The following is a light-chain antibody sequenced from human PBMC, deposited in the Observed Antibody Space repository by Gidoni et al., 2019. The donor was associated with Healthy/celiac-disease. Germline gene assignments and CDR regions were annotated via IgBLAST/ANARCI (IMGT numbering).Light chain of an antibody. V-gene: IGKV1-9*01. CDR3: QQLNSYPVT. Sequence: DIQLTKSPSFLSASVGDRVTITCRASQGISSYVAWYQQKPGKAPKLLIYAASTLQSGVPSRFSGSGSGTEFTLTISSLQPEDFATYYCQQLNSYPVTFGQGTRLEIK. CDR2: AAS. CDR1: QGISSY. J-gene: IGKJ5*01.